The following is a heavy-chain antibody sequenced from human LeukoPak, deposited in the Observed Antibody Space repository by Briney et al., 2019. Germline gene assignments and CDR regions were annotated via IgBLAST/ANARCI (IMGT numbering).Heavy chain of an antibody. CDR3: ARDGPIPYSGSLDY. Sequence: PGGSLRLSYTPCAFTVSSNYMSWVRQAPGKGLEWVSVIYSGGSTYYADSVKGRFTISRDNSKNTLYLQMNSLRAEDTAVYYCARDGPIPYSGSLDYWGQGTLVTVSS. CDR1: AFTVSSNY. J-gene: IGHJ4*02. D-gene: IGHD1-26*01. CDR2: IYSGGST. V-gene: IGHV3-53*01.